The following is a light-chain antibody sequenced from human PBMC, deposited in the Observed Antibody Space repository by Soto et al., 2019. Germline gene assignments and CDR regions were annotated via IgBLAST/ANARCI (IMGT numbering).Light chain of an antibody. V-gene: IGKV1-5*01. CDR3: HQYYGYPYT. J-gene: IGKJ2*01. Sequence: GDRITITCRASQNINTWLAWYQQKPGRAPKVLIYDASSLESGAPSRISGSGSGTEFILTISSLQLDDFATYYCHQYYGYPYTFGQGTKLEIK. CDR1: QNINTW. CDR2: DAS.